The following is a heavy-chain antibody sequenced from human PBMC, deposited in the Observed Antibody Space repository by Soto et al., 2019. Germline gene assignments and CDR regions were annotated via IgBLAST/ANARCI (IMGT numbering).Heavy chain of an antibody. CDR1: GGTFSSYT. CDR3: ARAAGYSSGSFDY. J-gene: IGHJ4*02. D-gene: IGHD6-19*01. CDR2: IIPILGIA. Sequence: SVKVSCKASGGTFSSYTISWVRQAPGQGLEWMGRIIPILGIANYAQKFQGRVTITADKSTSTAYMELSSLRSEDTAVYYCARAAGYSSGSFDYWGQGTLVTVSS. V-gene: IGHV1-69*02.